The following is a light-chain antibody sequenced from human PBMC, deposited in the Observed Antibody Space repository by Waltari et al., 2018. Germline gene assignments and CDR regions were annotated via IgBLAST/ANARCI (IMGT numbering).Light chain of an antibody. Sequence: DIVFTQSPATLSLSPGERPTLSCRPSQDIYNYLGWYQQKVGQAPTLLFYHASNRATGIPARFTGSGSARDFTLTISSLETEDFAVYYCQQMSGRPLTFGGGTKVEIK. J-gene: IGKJ4*01. CDR1: QDIYNY. V-gene: IGKV3-11*02. CDR3: QQMSGRPLT. CDR2: HAS.